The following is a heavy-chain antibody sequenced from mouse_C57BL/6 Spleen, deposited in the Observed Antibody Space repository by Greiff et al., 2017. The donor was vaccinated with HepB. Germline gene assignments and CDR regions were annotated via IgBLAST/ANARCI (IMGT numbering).Heavy chain of an antibody. CDR2: ISYDGSN. Sequence: EVKLEESGPGLVKPSQSLSLTCSVTGYSITSGYYWNWIRQFPGNKLEWMGYISYDGSNNYNPSLKNRISITRDTSKNQFFLKLNSVTTEDTATYYCARDYGNLYFDYWGQGTTLTVSS. J-gene: IGHJ2*01. CDR3: ARDYGNLYFDY. D-gene: IGHD2-1*01. CDR1: GYSITSGYY. V-gene: IGHV3-6*01.